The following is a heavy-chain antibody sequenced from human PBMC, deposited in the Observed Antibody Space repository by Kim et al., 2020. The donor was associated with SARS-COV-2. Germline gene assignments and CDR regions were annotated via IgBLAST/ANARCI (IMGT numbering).Heavy chain of an antibody. Sequence: GGSLRLSCAASGFTFSSYGMHWVRQAPGKGLEWVAVIWYDGSNKYYADSVKGRFTISRDNSKNTLYLQMNSLRAEDTAVYYCASSSLEPAAYAPYYYYYYGMDVWPRDHGHRLL. V-gene: IGHV3-33*01. J-gene: IGHJ6*02. CDR3: ASSSLEPAAYAPYYYYYYGMDV. CDR1: GFTFSSYG. CDR2: IWYDGSNK. D-gene: IGHD2-2*01.